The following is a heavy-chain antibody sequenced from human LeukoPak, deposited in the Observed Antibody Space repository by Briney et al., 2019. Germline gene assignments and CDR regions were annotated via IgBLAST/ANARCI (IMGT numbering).Heavy chain of an antibody. CDR2: ISAYNGNT. Sequence: GSVKVSCKASGYTFTSYGISWVRQAPGQGLEWMGWISAYNGNTNYAQKLQGRVTMTTDTSTSTAYMELRSLRSDDTAVYYCARDSPTTMIVPGEVRFDYWGQGTLVTVSS. D-gene: IGHD3-22*01. CDR3: ARDSPTTMIVPGEVRFDY. V-gene: IGHV1-18*01. J-gene: IGHJ4*02. CDR1: GYTFTSYG.